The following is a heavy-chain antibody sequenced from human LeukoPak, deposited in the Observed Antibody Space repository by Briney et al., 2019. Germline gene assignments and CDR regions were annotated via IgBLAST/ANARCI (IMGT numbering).Heavy chain of an antibody. D-gene: IGHD5-18*01. CDR3: ARDRNYSPDY. J-gene: IGHJ4*02. V-gene: IGHV3-74*01. CDR2: INSDGTST. Sequence: GGSLRLSCAASGFTFGSYWMHWVRQAPGKGLVWVSRINSDGTSTSYADSVKGRFTTSRDNAKNTLFLQLNSLTAEDAAVYYCARDRNYSPDYWGQGTLVTVSS. CDR1: GFTFGSYW.